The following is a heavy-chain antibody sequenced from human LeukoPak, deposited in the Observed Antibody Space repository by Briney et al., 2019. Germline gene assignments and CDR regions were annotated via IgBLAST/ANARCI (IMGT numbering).Heavy chain of an antibody. CDR2: XXXXXXSYST. CDR3: VRVGDYYDNRGFSSDAFDI. Sequence: PGGSLRLSCAASRFTFSDHYMDXXXXAPGKGXXXXXXXXXXXXSYSTQXAPSVRDRFTISRDDSRNSVYLQMNSLKTEDTAVYXXVRVGDYYDNRGFSSDAFDIWGLGTMVTVS. J-gene: IGHJ3*02. D-gene: IGHD3-22*01. CDR1: RFTFSDHY. V-gene: IGHV3-72*01.